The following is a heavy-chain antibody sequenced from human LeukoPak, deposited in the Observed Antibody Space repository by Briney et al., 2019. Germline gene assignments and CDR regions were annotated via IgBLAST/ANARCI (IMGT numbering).Heavy chain of an antibody. CDR3: ARADYYDSSGYYPLVY. D-gene: IGHD3-22*01. CDR2: IYYSGST. CDR1: GGSISSHY. J-gene: IGHJ4*02. Sequence: SETLSLTCTVSGGSISSHYWSWIRQPPGKGLEWIGYIYYSGSTNYNLSLKSRVTISVDTSKNQFSLKLSSVTAADTAVYYCARADYYDSSGYYPLVYWGQGTLVTVSS. V-gene: IGHV4-59*11.